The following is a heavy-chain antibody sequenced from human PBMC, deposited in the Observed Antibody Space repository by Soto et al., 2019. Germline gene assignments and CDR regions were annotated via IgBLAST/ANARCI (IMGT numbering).Heavy chain of an antibody. J-gene: IGHJ6*02. CDR2: ISGSGGST. V-gene: IGHV3-23*01. Sequence: GSLRLSCAASGFTFGSYAMSWVRQAPGKGLEWVSAISGSGGSTYYADSVKGRFTISRDNSKNTLYLQMNSLRAEDTAVYYCAKSIDYPTFPALDGMDVWGQGTTVTVSS. CDR3: AKSIDYPTFPALDGMDV. CDR1: GFTFGSYA. D-gene: IGHD4-17*01.